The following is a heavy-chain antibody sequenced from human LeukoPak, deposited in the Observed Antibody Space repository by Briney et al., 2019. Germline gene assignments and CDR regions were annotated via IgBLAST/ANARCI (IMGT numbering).Heavy chain of an antibody. Sequence: PGGSLRLSCAASGFTFSSYWMHWVRQAPGKGLVWVSRINSDGSSTSYADSVKGRFTISRDNAKNTLYLQMNSLRAEDTAVYYCARDLYDILSWDAFDIWGQGTMVTVSS. D-gene: IGHD3-9*01. J-gene: IGHJ3*02. CDR1: GFTFSSYW. CDR2: INSDGSST. CDR3: ARDLYDILSWDAFDI. V-gene: IGHV3-74*01.